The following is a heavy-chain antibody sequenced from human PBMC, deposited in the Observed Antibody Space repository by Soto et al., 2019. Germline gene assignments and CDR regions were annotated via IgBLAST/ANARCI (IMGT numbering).Heavy chain of an antibody. D-gene: IGHD3-22*01. Sequence: PSETLSLTCTVSGGSISSSSYCWGWIRQPPGKGLEWIGSIYYSGSTYYNPSLKSRVTISVDTSKNQFSLKLSSVTAADTAVYYCARQRYYDSSGYYSDYWGQGTLVTVSS. CDR1: GGSISSSSYC. J-gene: IGHJ4*02. CDR3: ARQRYYDSSGYYSDY. V-gene: IGHV4-39*01. CDR2: IYYSGST.